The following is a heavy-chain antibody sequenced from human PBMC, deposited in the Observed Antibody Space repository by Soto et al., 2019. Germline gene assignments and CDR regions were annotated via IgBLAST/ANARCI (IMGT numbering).Heavy chain of an antibody. J-gene: IGHJ6*02. CDR3: ARVSGGVARPPGGMDV. CDR2: IYQSGVT. V-gene: IGHV4-30-2*01. CDR1: GDSYSISTYS. Sequence: PSETLSLTCNMSGDSYSISTYSWSWIRQPPGKALQWIGFIYQSGVTSYNPSLASRVSISLDRSKNQFSLKLSSVTAADTAVYYCARVSGGVARPPGGMDVWGQGTTVTVSS. D-gene: IGHD6-25*01.